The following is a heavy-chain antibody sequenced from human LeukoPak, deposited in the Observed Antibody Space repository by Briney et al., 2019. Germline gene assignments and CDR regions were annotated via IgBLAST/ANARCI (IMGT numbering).Heavy chain of an antibody. V-gene: IGHV4-59*01. D-gene: IGHD5-24*01. J-gene: IGHJ3*02. Sequence: SETLSLTCAVYGGSFSSYYWSWIRQPPGKGLEWIGYIYYSGSTNYNPSLKSRVTISVDTSKNQFSLKLSSVTAADTAVYYCARDKWEMATHAFDIWGQGTMVTVSS. CDR2: IYYSGST. CDR1: GGSFSSYY. CDR3: ARDKWEMATHAFDI.